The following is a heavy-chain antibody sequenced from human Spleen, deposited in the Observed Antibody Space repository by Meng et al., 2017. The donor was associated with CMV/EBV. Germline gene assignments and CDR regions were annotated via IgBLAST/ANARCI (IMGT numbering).Heavy chain of an antibody. CDR2: ISDDGSNK. J-gene: IGHJ4*02. CDR1: GFTFRSYA. V-gene: IGHV3-30-3*02. CDR3: AKHSGSYYPNFDY. D-gene: IGHD1-26*01. Sequence: GESLKISCAASGFTFRSYAMHWVRQAPGKGLEWVAAISDDGSNKYSADSVKGRFTISRDNSKNTLYLQMNSLRAEDTAVYYCAKHSGSYYPNFDYWGQGTLVTVSS.